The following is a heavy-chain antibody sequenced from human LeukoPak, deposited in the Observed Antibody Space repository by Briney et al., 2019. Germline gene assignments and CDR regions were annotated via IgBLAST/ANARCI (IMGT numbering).Heavy chain of an antibody. CDR1: GGSISSSCYY. CDR2: IYYSGST. D-gene: IGHD1-26*01. V-gene: IGHV4-39*07. Sequence: SETLSLTCTVSGGSISSSCYYWGWIRQPPGKGLEWIGSIYYSGSTYYNPSLKSRVTISVDTSKNQFSLKLSSVTAADTAVYYCARGSGSYLGWFDPWGQGTLVTVSS. CDR3: ARGSGSYLGWFDP. J-gene: IGHJ5*02.